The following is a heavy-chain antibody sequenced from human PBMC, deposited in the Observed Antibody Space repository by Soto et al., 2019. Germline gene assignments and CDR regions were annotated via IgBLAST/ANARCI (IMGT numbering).Heavy chain of an antibody. D-gene: IGHD2-15*01. Sequence: GGSLRLSCAASGFTFSSYAMSWVRQAPGKGLEWVSAISGSGGSTYYADSVKGRFTISRDNSKNTLYLQMNSLRAEDTAVYYCAKDDEYCSGGSCYSFPGFDYWGQGTLVTVSS. CDR2: ISGSGGST. V-gene: IGHV3-23*01. CDR3: AKDDEYCSGGSCYSFPGFDY. CDR1: GFTFSSYA. J-gene: IGHJ4*02.